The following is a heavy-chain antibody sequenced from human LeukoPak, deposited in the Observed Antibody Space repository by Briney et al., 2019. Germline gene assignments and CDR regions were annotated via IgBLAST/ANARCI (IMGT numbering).Heavy chain of an antibody. D-gene: IGHD4/OR15-4a*01. Sequence: SETLSLTCNVSGDSISSSSYYWSWIRVPPGKGLEWIGSIYYAGSTYYNPSLKSRVTLSVDTSTNHFSLNIKSVTAADTAMYYCARGRWIVVLPGRGYFDLWGRGTLVTVSS. V-gene: IGHV4-39*02. CDR3: ARGRWIVVLPGRGYFDL. CDR1: GDSISSSSYY. CDR2: IYYAGST. J-gene: IGHJ2*01.